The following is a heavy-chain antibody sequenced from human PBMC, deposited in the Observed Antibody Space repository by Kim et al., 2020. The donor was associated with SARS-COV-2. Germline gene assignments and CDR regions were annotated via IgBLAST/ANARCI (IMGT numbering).Heavy chain of an antibody. CDR2: INHSGST. CDR3: ARGLYSGSYGFDY. V-gene: IGHV4-34*01. Sequence: SETLSLTCAVYGGSFSGYYWSWIRQPPGKGLEWIGEINHSGSTNYNPSLKSRVTISVDTSKNQFSLKLSSVTAADTAVYYCARGLYSGSYGFDYWGQGT. CDR1: GGSFSGYY. J-gene: IGHJ4*02. D-gene: IGHD1-26*01.